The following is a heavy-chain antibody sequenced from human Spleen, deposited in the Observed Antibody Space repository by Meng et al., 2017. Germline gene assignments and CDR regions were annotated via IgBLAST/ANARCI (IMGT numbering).Heavy chain of an antibody. CDR2: IKSKGSGGTT. CDR3: AHIGDIETTRLES. Sequence: GESLKISCAVSGLNFNDAWMSWVRQAPGKGLEWIGRIKSKGSGGTTDYSAPVKGRFTVSRDDSKNTLYLQMNRLKTEDTAVYHCAHIGDIETTRLESWGQGTLVTVSS. CDR1: GLNFNDAW. J-gene: IGHJ5*01. V-gene: IGHV3-15*03. D-gene: IGHD5-12*01.